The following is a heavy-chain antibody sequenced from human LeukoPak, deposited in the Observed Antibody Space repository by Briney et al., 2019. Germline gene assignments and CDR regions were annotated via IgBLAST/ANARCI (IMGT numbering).Heavy chain of an antibody. J-gene: IGHJ4*02. V-gene: IGHV2-70*04. Sequence: QTLSLTCTFSGFSLSTSGMRVSWISQPPGKALEWLARIDWDVDKFYSTSLKTRLTISKDTSKNQVVLTMTNMDPVDTATYYCARMVSAYCGGGSCYGFDYWGQGTLVTVSS. CDR1: GFSLSTSGMR. D-gene: IGHD2-15*01. CDR3: ARMVSAYCGGGSCYGFDY. CDR2: IDWDVDK.